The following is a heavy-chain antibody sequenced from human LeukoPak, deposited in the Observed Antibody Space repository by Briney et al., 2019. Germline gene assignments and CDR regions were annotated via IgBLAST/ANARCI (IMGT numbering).Heavy chain of an antibody. J-gene: IGHJ1*01. D-gene: IGHD4-23*01. V-gene: IGHV4-34*01. Sequence: SETLSLTCAVYGGSLSAYYWTWIRQPPGKGLEWVGEINHGGSTNYNPSLKSRVTISIDTSKNQFSLKLSSVTAADTAVYYCARYLDYGGNSRVFQHWGQGTLVTVSS. CDR3: ARYLDYGGNSRVFQH. CDR2: INHGGST. CDR1: GGSLSAYY.